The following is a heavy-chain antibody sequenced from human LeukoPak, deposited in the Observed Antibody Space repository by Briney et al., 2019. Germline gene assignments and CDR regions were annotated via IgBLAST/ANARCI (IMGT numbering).Heavy chain of an antibody. CDR3: AREIMVRGAIFRRFDP. D-gene: IGHD3-10*01. CDR1: GGTFSSYA. Sequence: SVKVSCKASGGTFSSYAISWVRQAPGQGLEWMGGIIPIFGTANYAQKFQGRVTITADKSTSTAYMELSSLRSEDTAVYYCAREIMVRGAIFRRFDPWGQGTLVTVSS. CDR2: IIPIFGTA. J-gene: IGHJ5*02. V-gene: IGHV1-69*06.